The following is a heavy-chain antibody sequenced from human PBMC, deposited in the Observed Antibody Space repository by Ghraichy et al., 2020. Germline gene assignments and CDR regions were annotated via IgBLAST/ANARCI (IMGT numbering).Heavy chain of an antibody. D-gene: IGHD6-19*01. CDR2: INHSGST. CDR1: GGSFSGYY. J-gene: IGHJ6*02. Sequence: SQTLSLTCAVYGGSFSGYYWSWIRQPPGKGLEWIGEINHSGSTNYNPSLKSRVTISVDTSRNQFSLKLSSVTAADTAVYYCAGAPNRRAVAGLVFRYYYGMDVWGQGTTVTVSS. CDR3: AGAPNRRAVAGLVFRYYYGMDV. V-gene: IGHV4-34*01.